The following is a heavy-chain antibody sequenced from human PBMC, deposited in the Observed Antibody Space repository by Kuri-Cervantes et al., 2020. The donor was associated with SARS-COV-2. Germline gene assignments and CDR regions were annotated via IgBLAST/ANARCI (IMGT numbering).Heavy chain of an antibody. CDR3: TTLIDY. CDR2: ISGSGNKV. J-gene: IGHJ4*02. CDR1: GFTFRRYA. V-gene: IGHV3-23*01. Sequence: GGSLRLSCAASGFTFRRYAMSWVRQAPGKGLEWVSAISGSGNKVHYADSVKGRFTISRDDSKNMAYLQMNSLKTEDTAVYYCTTLIDYWGQGALVTVSS.